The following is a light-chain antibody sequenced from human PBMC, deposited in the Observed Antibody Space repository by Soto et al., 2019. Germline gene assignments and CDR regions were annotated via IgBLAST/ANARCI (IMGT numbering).Light chain of an antibody. Sequence: QSALTQPPSASGSPGQSVTISCTGTSSDVGAYNYVSWYQQYTGKAPKLMIYDVSKRPSGVPDRFSGSKSGNTASLTVSWLRAEDEAGYYCSSYVGGDTFLVIFGGGTKLTVL. CDR3: SSYVGGDTFLVI. J-gene: IGLJ2*01. CDR1: SSDVGAYNY. CDR2: DVS. V-gene: IGLV2-8*01.